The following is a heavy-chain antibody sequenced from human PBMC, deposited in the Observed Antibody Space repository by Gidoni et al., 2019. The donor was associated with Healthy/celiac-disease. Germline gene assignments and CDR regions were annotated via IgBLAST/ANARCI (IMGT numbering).Heavy chain of an antibody. D-gene: IGHD3-16*02. CDR1: GGSFSSYY. Sequence: QVQLQESGPGLVKPSETLSLTCTVSGGSFSSYYWHWIRQPPGKGLEWIGYIYYSGSTNYNPSLKSRVTISVDTSKNQFSLKLSSVTAADTAVYYCARGVGYYDYVWGSYRWSAFDIWGQGTMVTVSS. CDR3: ARGVGYYDYVWGSYRWSAFDI. J-gene: IGHJ3*02. CDR2: IYYSGST. V-gene: IGHV4-59*01.